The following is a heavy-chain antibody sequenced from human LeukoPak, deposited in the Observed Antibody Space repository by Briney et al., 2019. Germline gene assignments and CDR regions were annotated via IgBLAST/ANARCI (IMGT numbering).Heavy chain of an antibody. J-gene: IGHJ1*01. Sequence: ASVKVSCKVSGYTLTELSMHWVRQAPGKGLEWMGGFDPEDGETIYAQKFQGRVTMTEDTSTDTAYMELSSLRSEDTAVYYCARGPRVIHSMEFPGGYFQHWGQGTLVTVSS. CDR1: GYTLTELS. V-gene: IGHV1-24*01. D-gene: IGHD2-21*01. CDR3: ARGPRVIHSMEFPGGYFQH. CDR2: FDPEDGET.